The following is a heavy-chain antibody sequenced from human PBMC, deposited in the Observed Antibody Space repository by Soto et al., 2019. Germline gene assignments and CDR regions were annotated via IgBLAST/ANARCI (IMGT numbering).Heavy chain of an antibody. Sequence: GGSLRLSCAASGFTFSSYDMHWVRQATGKGLEWVSAIGTAGDTYYPGSVKGRFTISRENAKNSLYLQMNSLRAGDTAVYYCARGLSLGWFGESMAAFDIWGQGTMVTVS. J-gene: IGHJ3*02. V-gene: IGHV3-13*01. D-gene: IGHD3-10*01. CDR2: IGTAGDT. CDR3: ARGLSLGWFGESMAAFDI. CDR1: GFTFSSYD.